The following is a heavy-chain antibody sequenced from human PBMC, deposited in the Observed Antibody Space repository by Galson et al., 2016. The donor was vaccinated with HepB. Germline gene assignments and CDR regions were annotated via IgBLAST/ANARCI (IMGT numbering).Heavy chain of an antibody. J-gene: IGHJ4*02. CDR2: INHSGST. Sequence: ETLSLTCAVYGGSFSDYYWSWIRQSPGKGLEWIGDINHSGSTTYNPSLKSRATISVDTSKNQFSLRLSSVTAADTAVYYCARQLEITTIAPYYFEHWGQGTLVTVSS. CDR3: ARQLEITTIAPYYFEH. V-gene: IGHV4-34*01. CDR1: GGSFSDYY. D-gene: IGHD5-24*01.